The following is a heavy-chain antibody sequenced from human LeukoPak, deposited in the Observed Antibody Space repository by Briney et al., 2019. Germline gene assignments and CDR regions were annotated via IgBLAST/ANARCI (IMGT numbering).Heavy chain of an antibody. CDR1: GFTLSSYW. CDR2: IKQDGSEK. CDR3: ARSRFYFDGTAYYPGSFDS. V-gene: IGHV3-7*01. D-gene: IGHD3-22*01. Sequence: GGSLRLSYAASGFTLSSYWMNWVRQAPGKGLEWVANIKQDGSEKYYVDSVKGRFTISRDNAQNSLYLQVNSLRAEDTAVYYCARSRFYFDGTAYYPGSFDSWGQGTLVTFSS. J-gene: IGHJ4*02.